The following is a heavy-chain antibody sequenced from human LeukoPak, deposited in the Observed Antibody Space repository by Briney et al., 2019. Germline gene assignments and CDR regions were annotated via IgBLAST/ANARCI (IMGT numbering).Heavy chain of an antibody. J-gene: IGHJ6*02. CDR2: ISGSGGST. V-gene: IGHV3-23*01. CDR1: GFTFSSYA. Sequence: QPGGSLRLSCAASGFTFSSYAMSWVRQAPGKGLEWVSAISGSGGSTFSADSVKGRFTISRDNSKNTLYLQMNSLRAEDTAIYYCAEDLKPTGGYYYYGMDVWGQGTTVTVSS. D-gene: IGHD3-16*01. CDR3: AEDLKPTGGYYYYGMDV.